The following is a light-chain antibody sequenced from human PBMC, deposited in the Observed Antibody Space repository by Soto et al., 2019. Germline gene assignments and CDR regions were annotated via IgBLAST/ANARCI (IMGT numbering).Light chain of an antibody. V-gene: IGKV1-16*01. J-gene: IGKJ1*01. Sequence: DIQMTQSPSSLSASVGDRVTITCRASQNIDNYLNWYQQKPGKAPNLLIYDASSLQSGVPSRFSGSGSGTEFTLTISGLQPDDFATYYCQQYNSYPLTFGQGTKVDI. CDR3: QQYNSYPLT. CDR2: DAS. CDR1: QNIDNY.